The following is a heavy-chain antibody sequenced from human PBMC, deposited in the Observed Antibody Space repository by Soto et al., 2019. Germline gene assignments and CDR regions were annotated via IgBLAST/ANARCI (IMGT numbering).Heavy chain of an antibody. D-gene: IGHD3-22*01. J-gene: IGHJ3*02. CDR3: ASTYYYDSSGYYAFDI. Sequence: PGESLKISCKGSGYSFTSYWISWVRQMPGKGLEWMGRIDPSDSYTSYSPSFQGHVTTSADKSISTAYLQWSSLKASDTAMYYCASTYYYDSSGYYAFDIWGQGTMVTVSS. CDR2: IDPSDSYT. V-gene: IGHV5-10-1*01. CDR1: GYSFTSYW.